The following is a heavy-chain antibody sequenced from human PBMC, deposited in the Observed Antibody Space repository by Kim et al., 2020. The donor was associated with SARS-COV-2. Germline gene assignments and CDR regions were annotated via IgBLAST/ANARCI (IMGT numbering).Heavy chain of an antibody. D-gene: IGHD3-22*01. CDR2: IKQDGSEK. CDR3: ARLLTYYYDPFDY. J-gene: IGHJ4*02. Sequence: GGSLRLSCAASGFTFSSYWMSWVRQAPGKGLEWVANIKQDGSEKYYVDSVKGRFTISRDNAKNSLYLQMNSLRAEDTAVYYCARLLTYYYDPFDYWGQGTLVTVSS. CDR1: GFTFSSYW. V-gene: IGHV3-7*01.